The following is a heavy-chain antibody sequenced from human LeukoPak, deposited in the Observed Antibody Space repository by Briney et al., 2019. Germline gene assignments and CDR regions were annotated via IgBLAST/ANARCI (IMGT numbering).Heavy chain of an antibody. CDR1: GGSISSYY. CDR3: AREFTIFGVVTTHYFDY. V-gene: IGHV4-59*01. D-gene: IGHD3-3*01. J-gene: IGHJ4*02. Sequence: SETLSLTCTVSGGSISSYYWSWIRQPPGKGLEWIGYIYYSGSTNYNPSLKSRVTISVDTSKNQFSLKLSSVTAADTAVYYCAREFTIFGVVTTHYFDYWGQGTLVTVSS. CDR2: IYYSGST.